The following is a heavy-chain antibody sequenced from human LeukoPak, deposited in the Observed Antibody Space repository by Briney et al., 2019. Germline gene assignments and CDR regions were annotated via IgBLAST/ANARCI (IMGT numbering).Heavy chain of an antibody. CDR1: GGSFSGYY. V-gene: IGHV4-34*01. J-gene: IGHJ4*02. Sequence: SETLSLTCAVYGGSFSGYYWSWIRQPPGKRLEWIGEINHSGSTNYNPSLKNRVTISVDTSKNQFSLKLSSVTAADTAVYYCARGRYYYGSESYYPAIQRYFDYWGQGTLVTVSS. D-gene: IGHD3-10*01. CDR3: ARGRYYYGSESYYPAIQRYFDY. CDR2: INHSGST.